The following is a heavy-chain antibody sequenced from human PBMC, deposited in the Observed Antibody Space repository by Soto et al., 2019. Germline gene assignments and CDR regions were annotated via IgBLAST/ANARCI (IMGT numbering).Heavy chain of an antibody. CDR2: MNPNSGNT. CDR3: ARGREGLWSGYYPLYYYYYMDV. V-gene: IGHV1-8*01. Sequence: ASVKVSCKASGYTFTSYDINWVRQATGQGLEWMGWMNPNSGNTGYAQKFQGRVTMTRNTSISTAYMELSSLRSEDTAVYYCARGREGLWSGYYPLYYYYYMDVWGKGTTVTVSS. CDR1: GYTFTSYD. J-gene: IGHJ6*03. D-gene: IGHD3-3*01.